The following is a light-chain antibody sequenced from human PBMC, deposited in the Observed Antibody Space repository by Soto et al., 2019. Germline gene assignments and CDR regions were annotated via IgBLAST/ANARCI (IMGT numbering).Light chain of an antibody. CDR3: TSFTSSNTGV. V-gene: IGLV2-14*01. CDR2: EVI. Sequence: QSVLTQPASVSGSPGQSITISCTGTSSDVGGYDYVSWFQQHPGRAPKLLIYEVINRPSGISIRFSGSKSGNTASLTISGLQAEDEADFYCTSFTSSNTGVFGGGTKLTVL. CDR1: SSDVGGYDY. J-gene: IGLJ3*02.